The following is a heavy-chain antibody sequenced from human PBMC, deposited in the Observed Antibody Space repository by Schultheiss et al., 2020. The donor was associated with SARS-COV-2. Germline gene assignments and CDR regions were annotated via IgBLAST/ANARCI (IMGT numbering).Heavy chain of an antibody. CDR1: GGSFSGYY. D-gene: IGHD5-12*01. J-gene: IGHJ6*02. CDR3: ARDAGYGGYVVWYYGMDV. CDR2: INHSGST. V-gene: IGHV4-34*01. Sequence: SQTLSLTCAVYGGSFSGYYWSWIRQPPGKGLEWIGEINHSGSTNYNPSLKSRVTISVDTSKNQFSLKLSSVTAADTAVYYCARDAGYGGYVVWYYGMDVWGQGTTVTVAS.